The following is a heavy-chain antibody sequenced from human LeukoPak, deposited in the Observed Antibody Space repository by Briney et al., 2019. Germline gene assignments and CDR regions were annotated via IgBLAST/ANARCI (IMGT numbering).Heavy chain of an antibody. CDR2: IYYSGST. D-gene: IGHD3-3*01. J-gene: IGHJ6*02. CDR3: ARGVYYDFWSGYYTLGPHYYYGMDV. Sequence: SETLSHTCTVSGGSISSYYWSWIRQPPGKGLEWIGYIYYSGSTNYNPSLKSRVTISVDTSKNQFSLKLSSVTAADTAVYYCARGVYYDFWSGYYTLGPHYYYGMDVWGQGTTVTVSS. CDR1: GGSISSYY. V-gene: IGHV4-59*01.